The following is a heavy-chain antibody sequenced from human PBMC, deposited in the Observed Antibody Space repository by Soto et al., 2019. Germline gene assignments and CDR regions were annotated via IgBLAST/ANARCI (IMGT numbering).Heavy chain of an antibody. D-gene: IGHD3-3*01. CDR3: ARRPANFWSGYPEAFDF. J-gene: IGHJ4*02. Sequence: EVQLVESGGGLVKPGGSLRLSCAGSGFDFTTFSMNCVRQAPGKGLEWVSFISPSSPYTSYADSVKGRFIISGDNAENSVYLQMNSLRAEDTGVYYCARRPANFWSGYPEAFDFWGPGTLVIVPS. CDR2: ISPSSPYT. V-gene: IGHV3-21*03. CDR1: GFDFTTFS.